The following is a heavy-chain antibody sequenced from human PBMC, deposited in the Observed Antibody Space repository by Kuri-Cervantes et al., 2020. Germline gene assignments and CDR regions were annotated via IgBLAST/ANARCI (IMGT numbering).Heavy chain of an antibody. J-gene: IGHJ4*02. CDR2: IWYDGSDK. V-gene: IGHV3-30*02. CDR3: AKDLLYGKVLGRIDH. Sequence: GESLKISCAASGFTFGSYGMHWIRQAPGKGLEWVAVIWYDGSDKFYADSVKGRFTISRDNSKNTQYLQMNRLRSEDTAVYYCAKDLLYGKVLGRIDHWGQGALVTVSS. CDR1: GFTFGSYG. D-gene: IGHD3-16*01.